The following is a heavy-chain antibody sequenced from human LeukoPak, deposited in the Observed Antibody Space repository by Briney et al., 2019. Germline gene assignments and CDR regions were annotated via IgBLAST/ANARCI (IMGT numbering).Heavy chain of an antibody. Sequence: SETLSLTCTVSGYSISSGYYWGWIRQPPGKGLEWIGSIYHSGSTYYNPSLKSRVTISVDTSKNQFSLKLSSVTAADTAVYYCARDATSGLWWGQGTLVTVSS. CDR2: IYHSGST. D-gene: IGHD3-10*01. J-gene: IGHJ4*02. CDR3: ARDATSGLW. V-gene: IGHV4-38-2*02. CDR1: GYSISSGYY.